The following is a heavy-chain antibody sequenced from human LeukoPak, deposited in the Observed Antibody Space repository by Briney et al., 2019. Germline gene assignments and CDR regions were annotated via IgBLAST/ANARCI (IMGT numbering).Heavy chain of an antibody. CDR2: IYPGGSDT. CDR1: GSSFTSYW. J-gene: IGHJ6*03. D-gene: IGHD6-13*01. Sequence: GESLQISCKGSGSSFTSYWIGWVRQMPGKGLEWMGIIYPGGSDTRYSPSFQGQVTISADKSISTAYLQWSSLKASDTAMYYCARHYLAAAGPRGYYYYMDVWGKGTTVTISS. V-gene: IGHV5-51*01. CDR3: ARHYLAAAGPRGYYYYMDV.